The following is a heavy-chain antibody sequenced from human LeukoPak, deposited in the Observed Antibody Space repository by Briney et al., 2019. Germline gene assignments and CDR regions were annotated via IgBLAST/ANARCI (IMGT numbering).Heavy chain of an antibody. CDR2: IYTSGST. V-gene: IGHV4-4*07. CDR1: GGSTSSYS. CDR3: ASAAAAFLESN. Sequence: PSQTLSLTCTVSGGSTSSYSWGWIGRPPGKGLEWIGRIYTSGSTNYNPSLKSRVTMSVDTSKNQFSLKLSSVTAADTAVYYCASAAAAFLESNWGQGTLVTVSS. D-gene: IGHD6-13*01. J-gene: IGHJ4*02.